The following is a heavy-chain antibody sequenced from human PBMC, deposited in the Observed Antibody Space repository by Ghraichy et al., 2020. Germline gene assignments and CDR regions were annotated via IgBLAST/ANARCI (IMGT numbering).Heavy chain of an antibody. J-gene: IGHJ4*02. D-gene: IGHD3-10*01. V-gene: IGHV4-61*01. CDR3: ASQQVNYYGSGSYVDY. CDR1: GGSVSSGSYY. Sequence: SQTLSLTCTVSGGSVSSGSYYWSWIRQPPGKGLECIAYIFTSESTNFNPSLTSRVPISVDTSKNQFSLKLSSVTAADTAVYYCASQQVNYYGSGSYVDYWVPGILVTVPP. CDR2: IFTSEST.